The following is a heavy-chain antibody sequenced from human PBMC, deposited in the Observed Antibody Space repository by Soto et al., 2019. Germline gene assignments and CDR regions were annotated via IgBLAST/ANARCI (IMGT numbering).Heavy chain of an antibody. D-gene: IGHD3-10*01. J-gene: IGHJ5*02. CDR3: ARSGSYYPARNRFGP. Sequence: QIGLVQSGAEMKNPGASVKVSCKASGYTFTSYGISWVRQAPGQGLEWMGWISGFNDDTHLAQRFQGRITVTKDTSTSTAYMELRSLKSDDTAVYYCARSGSYYPARNRFGPWGQRTLVTVSS. CDR2: ISGFNDDT. V-gene: IGHV1-18*01. CDR1: GYTFTSYG.